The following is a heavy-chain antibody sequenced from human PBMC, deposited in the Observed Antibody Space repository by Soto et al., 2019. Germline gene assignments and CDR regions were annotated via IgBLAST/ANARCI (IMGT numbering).Heavy chain of an antibody. CDR2: IIPILGIA. CDR3: ATKPGSAAGTQDWRNFYYYYYMDA. V-gene: IGHV1-69*02. CDR1: GGTFSSYT. D-gene: IGHD6-13*01. Sequence: GASVKVSCKASGGTFSSYTISWVRQAPGQGLEWMGRIIPILGIANYAQKFQGRVTITADKSTSTAYMELSSLRSEDTAVYYCATKPGSAAGTQDWRNFYYYYYMDAWGKGTTVTVSS. J-gene: IGHJ6*03.